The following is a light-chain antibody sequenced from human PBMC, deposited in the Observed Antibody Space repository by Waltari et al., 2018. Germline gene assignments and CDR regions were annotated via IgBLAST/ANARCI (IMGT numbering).Light chain of an antibody. CDR3: HQSSKLPIT. V-gene: IGKV6-21*02. CDR2: YAS. J-gene: IGKJ5*01. CDR1: KSIGRS. Sequence: TGRASKSIGRSLHCYQRKPGQSPNLLIKYASQSISGVPARFSGSGSGTDFTLTITSLEAEDAATYFCHQSSKLPITFGQGTRLEI.